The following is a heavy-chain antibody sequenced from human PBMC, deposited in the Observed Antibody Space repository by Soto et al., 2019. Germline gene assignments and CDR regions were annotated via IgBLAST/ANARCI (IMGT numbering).Heavy chain of an antibody. D-gene: IGHD2-21*01. CDR2: INHSGST. V-gene: IGHV4-34*01. Sequence: TSETLSLTCAVYGGSFSGYYWSWIRQPPGKGLEWIGEINHSGSTNYNPSLKSRVTISVDTSKNQFSLKLSSVTAADTAVYYCARLNGYCVGTSCHGYYGMDVWGQGTTVTVSS. CDR3: ARLNGYCVGTSCHGYYGMDV. CDR1: GGSFSGYY. J-gene: IGHJ6*02.